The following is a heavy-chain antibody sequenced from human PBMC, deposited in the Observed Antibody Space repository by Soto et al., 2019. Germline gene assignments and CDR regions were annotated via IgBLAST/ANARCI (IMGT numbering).Heavy chain of an antibody. Sequence: QLQLQESGSGLVKPSQTLSLTCAVSGGSISSGGYSWSWIRQPPGKGLEWIGYIYHSGSTYYNPSPQSPVTILVYRSKNQCSLKLRSVSAADTAVYYCARDSGYVSRGPYYYYGMDVWGQGTTVTVSS. D-gene: IGHD5-12*01. J-gene: IGHJ6*02. CDR3: ARDSGYVSRGPYYYYGMDV. CDR2: IYHSGST. V-gene: IGHV4-30-2*01. CDR1: GGSISSGGYS.